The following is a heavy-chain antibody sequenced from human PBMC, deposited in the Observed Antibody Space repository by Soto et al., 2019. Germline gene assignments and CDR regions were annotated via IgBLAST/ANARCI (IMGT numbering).Heavy chain of an antibody. D-gene: IGHD1-26*01. CDR2: ISNDGSNK. CDR1: GFTFSSYA. J-gene: IGHJ3*02. V-gene: IGHV3-30*04. Sequence: GGSLRLSCAASGFTFSSYAMHWVRQAPGKGLEWVAVISNDGSNKYYADSVKGRFTISRDNSKNSLYLQMNSLRAEDTAVYYCAREWEPDAFDIWGQGTMVTVSS. CDR3: AREWEPDAFDI.